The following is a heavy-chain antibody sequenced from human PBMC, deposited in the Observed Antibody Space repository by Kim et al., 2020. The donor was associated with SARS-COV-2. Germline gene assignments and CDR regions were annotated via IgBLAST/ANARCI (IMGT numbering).Heavy chain of an antibody. J-gene: IGHJ3*02. CDR3: ARAAVRYDSRTADAFDI. CDR2: INAGNGNT. V-gene: IGHV1-3*01. CDR1: GYTFTSYA. Sequence: ASVKVSCKASGYTFTSYAMHWVRQAPGQRLEWMGWINAGNGNTKYSQKFQGRVTITRDTSASTAYMELSSLRSEDTAVYYCARAAVRYDSRTADAFDIWGQGTMVTVSS. D-gene: IGHD3-22*01.